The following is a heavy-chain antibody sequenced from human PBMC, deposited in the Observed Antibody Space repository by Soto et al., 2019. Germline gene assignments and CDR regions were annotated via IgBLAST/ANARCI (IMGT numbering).Heavy chain of an antibody. CDR2: ISWSSGSL. Sequence: DVQLVESGGGLVQPGRSLRLSCAASGFTFDNYAIHWVRQAPGKGLEWVSGISWSSGSLGYADSVKGRFTISRDNAKNSLYLHMNSLRAEDTALYSCAKGVAGWYDFDYWGQGTLVTVSS. D-gene: IGHD2-15*01. CDR3: AKGVAGWYDFDY. V-gene: IGHV3-9*01. J-gene: IGHJ4*02. CDR1: GFTFDNYA.